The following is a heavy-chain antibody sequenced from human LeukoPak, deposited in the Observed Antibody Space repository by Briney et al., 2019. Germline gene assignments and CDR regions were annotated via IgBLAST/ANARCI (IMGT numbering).Heavy chain of an antibody. CDR1: GFTFDDYA. Sequence: PGGSLRLSCAASGFTFDDYAMHWVRQAPGKGLEWVSLISWDGGSTYYADSVKGRFTISRDNSKNSLYLQMNSLRAEDTALYYCAKDFGGSGSTYYYYYMDVWGKGTTVTASS. CDR2: ISWDGGST. J-gene: IGHJ6*03. D-gene: IGHD3-10*01. V-gene: IGHV3-43D*03. CDR3: AKDFGGSGSTYYYYYMDV.